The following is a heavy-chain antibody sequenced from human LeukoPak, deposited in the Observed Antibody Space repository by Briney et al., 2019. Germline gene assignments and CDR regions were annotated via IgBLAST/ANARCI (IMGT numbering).Heavy chain of an antibody. D-gene: IGHD6-6*01. Sequence: SETLSLTCAVYGGSFSDYYWSWIRQPPGKGLEWIGEINHSGSGSTNYNPSLKSRVTISVDTSKNQFSLKLSSVTAADTTVYYCARGHEYSSSSVYFDYWGQGTLVTVSS. CDR2: INHSGSGST. CDR3: ARGHEYSSSSVYFDY. V-gene: IGHV4-34*01. J-gene: IGHJ4*02. CDR1: GGSFSDYY.